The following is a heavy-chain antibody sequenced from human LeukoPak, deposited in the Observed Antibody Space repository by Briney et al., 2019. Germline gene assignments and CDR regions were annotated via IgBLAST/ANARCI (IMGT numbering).Heavy chain of an antibody. V-gene: IGHV3-30*18. J-gene: IGHJ4*02. D-gene: IGHD3-10*01. CDR1: GFTFSSYG. Sequence: PGGSLRLSCAASGFTFSSYGMHWVRQAPGKGLEWVAVISYDGSNKYYADSVKGRFTISRDNSKNTLYLQMNSLRAEDTAVYYCAKDKRSWFGELSHIDYWGQGTLVTVSS. CDR2: ISYDGSNK. CDR3: AKDKRSWFGELSHIDY.